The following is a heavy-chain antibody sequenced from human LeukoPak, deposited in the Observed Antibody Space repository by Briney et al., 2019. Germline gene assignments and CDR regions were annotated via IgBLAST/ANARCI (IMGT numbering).Heavy chain of an antibody. V-gene: IGHV4-61*05. CDR2: IYSSGST. CDR1: GGSISSSSYY. D-gene: IGHD6-13*01. J-gene: IGHJ5*02. Sequence: NTSETLSLTCTVSGGSISSSSYYWGWIRQPPGKGLEWIGYIYSSGSTNYNPSLKSRVTISLDTSKNQFSLKLSFVTAADTAVYYCARGVAAPGTGGLSWFDPWGQGTLVTVSS. CDR3: ARGVAAPGTGGLSWFDP.